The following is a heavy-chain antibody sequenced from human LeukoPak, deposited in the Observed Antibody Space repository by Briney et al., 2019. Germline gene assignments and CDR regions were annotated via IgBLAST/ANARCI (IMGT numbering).Heavy chain of an antibody. V-gene: IGHV4-4*07. CDR3: ARERYNTGWYNY. CDR1: GGSIGSYY. J-gene: IGHJ4*02. D-gene: IGHD6-19*01. Sequence: SETLSLTCSVSGGSIGSYYWSWIRQPAGKGLEWIGRIYPSGSTNYNPSLRSRVTMSIDTSKNQFSLKLSSVTAADTAVYYCARERYNTGWYNYWGQGTLVTVSS. CDR2: IYPSGST.